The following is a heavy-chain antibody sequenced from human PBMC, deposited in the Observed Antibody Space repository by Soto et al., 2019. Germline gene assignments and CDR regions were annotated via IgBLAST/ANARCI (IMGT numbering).Heavy chain of an antibody. V-gene: IGHV3-30*18. CDR1: GFPFSTYG. Sequence: QVQMVESGGGVVQPGRSLRLSCAASGFPFSTYGIHWVRQTPGKGLEWMAVISNDGTNTYYADSVKGRFTISRDNSKDTLFLQMNSLRGEDSAVYYCAKVVRADTTSSNFYYYSALDDWGQGTTVTVSS. D-gene: IGHD6-6*01. J-gene: IGHJ6*02. CDR3: AKVVRADTTSSNFYYYSALDD. CDR2: ISNDGTNT.